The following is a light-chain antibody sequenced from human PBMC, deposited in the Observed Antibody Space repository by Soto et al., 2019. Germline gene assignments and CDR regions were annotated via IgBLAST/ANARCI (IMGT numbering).Light chain of an antibody. CDR2: DAS. CDR1: QSVSNH. J-gene: IGKJ5*01. Sequence: EIVLTQSPATLPWSPGERATLSCRASQSVSNHLGWYHQKPGQAPRLLIYDASNRATAIPARFSGSGSGTDFTLTISSLEPEDFAVYYCQKSGTFGQGTRLQMK. V-gene: IGKV3-11*01. CDR3: QKSGT.